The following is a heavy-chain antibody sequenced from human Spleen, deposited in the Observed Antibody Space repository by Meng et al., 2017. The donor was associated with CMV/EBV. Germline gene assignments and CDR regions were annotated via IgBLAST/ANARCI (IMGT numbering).Heavy chain of an antibody. D-gene: IGHD3-10*01. V-gene: IGHV3-74*01. CDR3: ARERGILLWFGESSDMDV. Sequence: GESLKISCAASGFTFSSYWMHWVRQAPGKGLVWVSRVKGDGSVSSYADSVKGRFTISRDNAKNTLSLQMNSLRAEDTAVYYCARERGILLWFGESSDMDVWGQGTTVTVSS. CDR2: VKGDGSVS. CDR1: GFTFSSYW. J-gene: IGHJ6*02.